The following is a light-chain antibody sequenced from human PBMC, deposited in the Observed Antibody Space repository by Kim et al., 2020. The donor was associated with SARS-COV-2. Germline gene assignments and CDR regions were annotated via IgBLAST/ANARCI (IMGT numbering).Light chain of an antibody. J-gene: IGLJ2*01. Sequence: QSALSQPPSASGSPGQSVTISCTGTSSDVGGYNYVSWYQQHPGKAPKLMIYEVSQRPSGVPDRFSGSKSGNTASLTVSGLQAEDEAEYYCSSYGGSNNFVVFGGGTKLTVL. CDR2: EVS. V-gene: IGLV2-8*01. CDR1: SSDVGGYNY. CDR3: SSYGGSNNFVV.